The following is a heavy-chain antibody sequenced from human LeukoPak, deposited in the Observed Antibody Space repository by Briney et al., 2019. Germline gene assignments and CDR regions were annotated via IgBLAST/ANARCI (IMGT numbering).Heavy chain of an antibody. CDR2: IDWDDDK. CDR3: ARIGGGDWRIDY. V-gene: IGHV2-70*11. Sequence: SGPALVKPTQTLTLTCTFSGFSLSTSGMCVSWIRQPPGKALGWLARIDWDDDKYYSTSLKTRLTISKDTSKNQVALTMTNMDPVDTATYYCARIGGGDWRIDYWGQGTLVTVSS. CDR1: GFSLSTSGMC. D-gene: IGHD2-21*02. J-gene: IGHJ4*02.